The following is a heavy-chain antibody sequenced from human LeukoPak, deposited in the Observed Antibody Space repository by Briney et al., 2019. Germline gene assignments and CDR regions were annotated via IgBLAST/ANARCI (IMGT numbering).Heavy chain of an antibody. D-gene: IGHD6-13*01. CDR2: INHSGST. V-gene: IGHV4-34*01. Sequence: SETLSLTCAVYGGSFSGYYWGWIRQPPGKGLEWIGEINHSGSTNYNPSLKSRVTISVDTSKNQFSLKLSSVTAADTAVYYCARGNSWYRPNAFDIWGQGTMVTVSS. J-gene: IGHJ3*02. CDR3: ARGNSWYRPNAFDI. CDR1: GGSFSGYY.